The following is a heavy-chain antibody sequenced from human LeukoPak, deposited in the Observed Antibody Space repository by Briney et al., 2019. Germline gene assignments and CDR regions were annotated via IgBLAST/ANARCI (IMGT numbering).Heavy chain of an antibody. D-gene: IGHD3-10*01. CDR1: GFTFSSYG. CDR3: AKDGAMVRGAYYP. V-gene: IGHV3-30*18. CDR2: ISYDGSNK. J-gene: IGHJ5*02. Sequence: GGSLRLSCAASGFTFSSYGMHWVRQAPGKGLEWVAVISYDGSNKHYADSVKGRFTISRDNSKNTLYLRMNSLRAEDTAVYYCAKDGAMVRGAYYPWGQGTLVTVSS.